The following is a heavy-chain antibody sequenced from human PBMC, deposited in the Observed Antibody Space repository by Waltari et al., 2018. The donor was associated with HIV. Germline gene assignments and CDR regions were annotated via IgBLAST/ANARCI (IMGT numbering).Heavy chain of an antibody. CDR3: ARDLIGPRII. D-gene: IGHD3-16*01. Sequence: EVPLVESGGGLVQPGGSLRLSCAASGFTFSSYSMNWVRQAPGKGLEWVSYLSSSGTTIYYADSVKGRFTISRDNAKNSLYLQMNSLRDEDTAVYYCARDLIGPRIIWGQGTLVTVSS. J-gene: IGHJ4*02. V-gene: IGHV3-48*02. CDR2: LSSSGTTI. CDR1: GFTFSSYS.